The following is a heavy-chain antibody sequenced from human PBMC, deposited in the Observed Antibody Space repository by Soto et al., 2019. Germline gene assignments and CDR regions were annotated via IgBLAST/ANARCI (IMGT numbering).Heavy chain of an antibody. CDR1: VGPLSSYA. J-gene: IGHJ6*02. CDR2: IIPIFGTA. CDR3: EREISVAAANYGMEV. V-gene: IGHV1-69*13. Sequence: SVKVSCKAPVGPLSSYAISLVRQAPGQGLEWMGGIIPIFGTANYAQKFQGRVTITADESTSTAYMELSSLRSEYTAVYYCEREISVAAANYGMEVWGQGTTVTVSS. D-gene: IGHD6-13*01.